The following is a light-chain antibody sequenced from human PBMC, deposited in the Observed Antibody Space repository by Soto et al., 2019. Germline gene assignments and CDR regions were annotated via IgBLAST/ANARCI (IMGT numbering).Light chain of an antibody. V-gene: IGLV2-11*01. CDR1: SSDVGGYNY. CDR3: CSYAGSYTHVV. J-gene: IGLJ2*01. CDR2: HVS. Sequence: QSVLTQPRSVSGSPGQSVTISCTGTSSDVGGYNYVSWYQQHPGKAPKLMIYHVSKRPSGVPDRFSGSKSGNTASLTISGLQAEDEADYYCCSYAGSYTHVVFGGGTTLTVL.